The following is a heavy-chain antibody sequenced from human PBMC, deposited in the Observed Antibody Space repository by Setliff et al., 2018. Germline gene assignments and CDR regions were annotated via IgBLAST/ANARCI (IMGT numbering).Heavy chain of an antibody. D-gene: IGHD6-19*01. V-gene: IGHV4-4*07. CDR1: GGSISSYY. CDR2: XXXXXXX. CDR3: AREQWLDPPGYYYMDV. Sequence: SETLSLTCTVSGGSISSYYWSWIRQPAGXXXXXXXXXXXXXXXXXXXXLKXXXTMSIDTSKNQFSLKLNSVTAADMAVYYCAREQWLDPPGYYYMDVWAKGTTVTVS. J-gene: IGHJ6*03.